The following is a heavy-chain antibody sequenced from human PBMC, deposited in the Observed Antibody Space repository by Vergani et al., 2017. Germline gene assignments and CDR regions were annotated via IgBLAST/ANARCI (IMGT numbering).Heavy chain of an antibody. CDR3: AKDPRLMVRGVTYYYYYYHMDV. CDR1: GFTFSGYG. Sequence: QVRLVESGGGVVQPGRSLRLSCAASGFTFSGYGMHWVRQAPGKGLEWVAFIRYDGSNKYYVDSVKGRFTISRDNSKNTLYLQMNSLRIEDTAVYYCAKDPRLMVRGVTYYYYYYHMDVWGKGTTVTVSS. CDR2: IRYDGSNK. J-gene: IGHJ6*03. V-gene: IGHV3-30*02. D-gene: IGHD3-10*01.